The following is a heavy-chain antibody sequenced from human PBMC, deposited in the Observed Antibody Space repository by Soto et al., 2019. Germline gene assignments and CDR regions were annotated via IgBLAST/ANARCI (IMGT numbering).Heavy chain of an antibody. CDR3: ARGRLYLLDY. J-gene: IGHJ4*02. Sequence: SETLSLTCTVSGGSVSSGSYYWSWSRQPPGKGLEWIGYIYYSGSTNYNPSLKSRVTISVDTSKNQFSLKLSSVTAADTAVYYCARGRLYLLDYWGQGTLVTVSS. CDR1: GGSVSSGSYY. V-gene: IGHV4-61*01. CDR2: IYYSGST.